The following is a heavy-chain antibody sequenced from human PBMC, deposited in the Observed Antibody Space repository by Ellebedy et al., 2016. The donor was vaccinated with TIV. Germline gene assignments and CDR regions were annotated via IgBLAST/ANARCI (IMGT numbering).Heavy chain of an antibody. Sequence: ASVKVSCKASGGTFSSYAISWVRQAPGQGLEWMGGILPAFGAPNYAQKFQGRVTITVDESTSTAYMELRSLRSEDTAVYYCARETYNDVDLKLWGIFDIWGQGTTVTVSS. CDR2: ILPAFGAP. D-gene: IGHD3-10*01. V-gene: IGHV1-69*13. CDR1: GGTFSSYA. CDR3: ARETYNDVDLKLWGIFDI. J-gene: IGHJ3*02.